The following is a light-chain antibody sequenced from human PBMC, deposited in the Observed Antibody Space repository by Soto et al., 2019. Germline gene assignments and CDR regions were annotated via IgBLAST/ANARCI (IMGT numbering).Light chain of an antibody. CDR2: AAS. Sequence: IVMTQSPATLSVSPGERVTLSCRASQSVSNNLAGYQQKPGQAPRLLIYAASTRATGIPARFSGSGSGTQFTLTISSLQSEDFAVFYCQQYNNWPPLTFGGGTKVEIK. CDR1: QSVSNN. J-gene: IGKJ4*01. CDR3: QQYNNWPPLT. V-gene: IGKV3-15*01.